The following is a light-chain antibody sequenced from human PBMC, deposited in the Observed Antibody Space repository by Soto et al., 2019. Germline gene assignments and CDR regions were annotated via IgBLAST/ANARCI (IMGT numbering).Light chain of an antibody. CDR1: QNLLFSSNNKNY. Sequence: DIVLTQSPDSLTVSVGERATINCKSSQNLLFSSNNKNYLAWYQQKPGQPPKLLIYWASTRESGVPDRFSGSGSGTYFTLTITSLQAEDVAVYYCQQYFSSPPYTFGQGTKLDIK. CDR3: QQYFSSPPYT. CDR2: WAS. V-gene: IGKV4-1*01. J-gene: IGKJ2*01.